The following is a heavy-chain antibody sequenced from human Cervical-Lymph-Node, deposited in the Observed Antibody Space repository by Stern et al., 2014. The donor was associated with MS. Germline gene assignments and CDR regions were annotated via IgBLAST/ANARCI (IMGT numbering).Heavy chain of an antibody. CDR2: IHFRGST. CDR1: GGSISSGEYY. D-gene: IGHD5-12*01. Sequence: QVQLQESGPGLVKPSQTLSLTCIVSGGSISSGEYYWTWIRPHPGQGLEWIGNIHFRGSTYYNPSLESRVTISVDTSNNQFFLNLNSVTAADTAVYFCASRVATIRGDAFDVWGQGTLVTVSS. V-gene: IGHV4-31*03. J-gene: IGHJ3*01. CDR3: ASRVATIRGDAFDV.